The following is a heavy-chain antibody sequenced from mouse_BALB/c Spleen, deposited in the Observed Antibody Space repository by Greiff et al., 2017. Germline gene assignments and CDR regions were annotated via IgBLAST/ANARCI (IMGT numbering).Heavy chain of an antibody. Sequence: VQLQQPGAELVKPGASVKLSCKASGYTFTSYWMHWVKLRPGQGFEWIREINPSNGGTNYNEKFKRKATLTVDKSSSTAYMQLSSLTSEDSAVYYCTIELLWLRRRGYAMDDWGQGTSVTVSS. D-gene: IGHD2-2*01. CDR2: INPSNGGT. CDR1: GYTFTSYW. CDR3: TIELLWLRRRGYAMDD. V-gene: IGHV1S16*01. J-gene: IGHJ4*01.